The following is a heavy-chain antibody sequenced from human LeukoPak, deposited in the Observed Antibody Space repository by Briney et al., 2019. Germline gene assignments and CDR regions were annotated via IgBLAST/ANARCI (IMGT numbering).Heavy chain of an antibody. CDR3: ARAVAAAGTIGY. CDR2: INAYNGNS. CDR1: GYTFTSYG. D-gene: IGHD6-13*01. V-gene: IGHV1-18*01. Sequence: GASVKVSCKASGYTFTSYGISWVRQAPGQGLEWMGWINAYNGNSNYAQKLQGRVTMTTDTSTSIAYMEMRSLRSDDTAVYYCARAVAAAGTIGYWGQGTLVTVSS. J-gene: IGHJ4*02.